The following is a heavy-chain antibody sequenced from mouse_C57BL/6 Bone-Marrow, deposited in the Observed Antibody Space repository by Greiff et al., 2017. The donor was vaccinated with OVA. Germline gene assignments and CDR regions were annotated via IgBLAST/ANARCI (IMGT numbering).Heavy chain of an antibody. Sequence: EVMLVESGAELVRPGASVKLSCTASGFNITDYYMHWVKQRPEQGLEWIGRIDPEDGDTEYAPTFQGKATMTADTSSNTAYLQLSSLTSEDTAVYYCTRGGYYYGSRDFDVWGTGTTVTVSS. V-gene: IGHV14-1*01. J-gene: IGHJ1*03. CDR1: GFNITDYY. D-gene: IGHD1-1*01. CDR3: TRGGYYYGSRDFDV. CDR2: IDPEDGDT.